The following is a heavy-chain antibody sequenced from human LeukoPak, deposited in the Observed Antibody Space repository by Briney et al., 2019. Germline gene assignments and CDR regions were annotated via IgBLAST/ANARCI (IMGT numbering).Heavy chain of an antibody. CDR1: GYTFTSYY. J-gene: IGHJ4*02. CDR2: INPSGGST. D-gene: IGHD2-2*01. Sequence: ASVKVSCKASGYTFTSYYMHWVRQAPGQGLEWMGIINPSGGSTSYAQKFQGRVTMTRDTSTSTVYMELSSLRSEDTALYYCARTGRYCSSTSCYHNFDYWGQGTLVTVSS. V-gene: IGHV1-46*01. CDR3: ARTGRYCSSTSCYHNFDY.